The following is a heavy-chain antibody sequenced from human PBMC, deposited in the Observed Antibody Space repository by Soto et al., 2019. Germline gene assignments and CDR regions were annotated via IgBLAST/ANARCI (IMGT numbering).Heavy chain of an antibody. J-gene: IGHJ3*02. V-gene: IGHV3-53*01. CDR2: IYSGGST. Sequence: GGSLRLSCAASGFTVSSNFMGWVRQAPGKGLEWVSVIYSGGSTYYADSVKGRFTISRDNSKNTLYLQMNSLRAEDTAVYYCARATYYYDSSGAYDAFDIWGQGTMVTVSS. CDR1: GFTVSSNF. CDR3: ARATYYYDSSGAYDAFDI. D-gene: IGHD3-22*01.